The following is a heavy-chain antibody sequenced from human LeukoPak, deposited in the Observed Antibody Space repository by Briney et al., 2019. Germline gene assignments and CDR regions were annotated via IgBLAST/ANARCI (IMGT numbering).Heavy chain of an antibody. V-gene: IGHV4-31*03. J-gene: IGHJ4*02. D-gene: IGHD3-10*01. CDR2: IYYRGGST. CDR1: GGSVTCGGYY. CDR3: ARVQGLSSRPFDY. Sequence: SETLSLTCTVSGGSVTCGGYYWSWIRQHPGKGLEWIGHIYYRGGSTYYNPSLKSRVTISVDTSKNQFSLKLSSVTAADTAVYYGARVQGLSSRPFDYWGQGTLVTVSS.